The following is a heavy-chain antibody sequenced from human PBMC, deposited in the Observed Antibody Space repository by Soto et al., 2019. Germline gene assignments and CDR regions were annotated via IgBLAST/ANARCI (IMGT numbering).Heavy chain of an antibody. J-gene: IGHJ6*02. CDR2: IIPIFGTA. CDR1: GDTFSSYA. Sequence: GASVKVSCKASGDTFSSYAISWVRQAPGQGLEWMGGIIPIFGTANYAQKFQGRVTITADKSTSTAYMELSSLRSEDTAVYYCARDRPQLRYGDYGSNWGYGMDVWGQGTTVTVSS. V-gene: IGHV1-69*06. D-gene: IGHD4-17*01. CDR3: ARDRPQLRYGDYGSNWGYGMDV.